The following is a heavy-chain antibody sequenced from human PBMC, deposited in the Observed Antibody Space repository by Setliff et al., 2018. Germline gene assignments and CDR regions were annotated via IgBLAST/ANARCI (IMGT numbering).Heavy chain of an antibody. CDR1: GYSITSGYY. Sequence: SETLSLTCTVSGYSITSGYYWGWIRLSPGKGLEWLWSLFHTGTPYYNPSLQSRLTMSVDTSNNQFSLKLNSVTADDAAVYYCARHLWGRWMATSSDYFDYWGQGSLVTVSS. V-gene: IGHV4-38-2*02. CDR3: ARHLWGRWMATSSDYFDY. CDR2: LFHTGTP. J-gene: IGHJ4*02. D-gene: IGHD5-12*01.